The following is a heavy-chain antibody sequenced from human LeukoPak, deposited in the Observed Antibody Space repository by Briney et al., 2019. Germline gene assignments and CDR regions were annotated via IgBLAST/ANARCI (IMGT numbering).Heavy chain of an antibody. Sequence: GGSLRLSCAASGFTVSSNYMSWVRQAPGKGLEWVSVIYSGGSTYYADSVKGRFTISRDNSKNTLYLQMNSLRAEDTAVYYCAKVISSSWYWADLLDFDYWGQGTLVTVSS. CDR3: AKVISSSWYWADLLDFDY. J-gene: IGHJ4*02. CDR1: GFTVSSNY. CDR2: IYSGGST. V-gene: IGHV3-53*01. D-gene: IGHD6-13*01.